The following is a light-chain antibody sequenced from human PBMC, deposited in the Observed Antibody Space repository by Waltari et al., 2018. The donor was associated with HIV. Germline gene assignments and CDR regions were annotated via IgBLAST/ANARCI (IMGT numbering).Light chain of an antibody. J-gene: IGLJ2*01. CDR2: DVS. Sequence: QSALTQPASVSGSLGQSITISCTGTSNDVGGYNYVSWYQQHPGKAPKLMINDVSNRPSGVSYRFSGSKSGNTASLTISGLQAEDEADYYCSSHTSSTYVVFGGGTKLTVL. CDR3: SSHTSSTYVV. CDR1: SNDVGGYNY. V-gene: IGLV2-14*03.